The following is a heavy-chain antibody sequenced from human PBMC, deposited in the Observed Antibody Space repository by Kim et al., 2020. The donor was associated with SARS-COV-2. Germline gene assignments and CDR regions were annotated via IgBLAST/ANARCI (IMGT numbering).Heavy chain of an antibody. D-gene: IGHD3-16*01. CDR3: AKVYTLAHHVYDY. V-gene: IGHV3-15*05. CDR2: IKSKRGGETT. CDR1: GFTFSDAW. Sequence: GGSLRLSCAASGFTFSDAWMSWVRQAPGKGLEWVSRIKSKRGGETTDYAAPVKGRFIISRDDSKNTVYLQMNSLETEDTAMYYCAKVYTLAHHVYDYWGQGTLVTVSS. J-gene: IGHJ4*02.